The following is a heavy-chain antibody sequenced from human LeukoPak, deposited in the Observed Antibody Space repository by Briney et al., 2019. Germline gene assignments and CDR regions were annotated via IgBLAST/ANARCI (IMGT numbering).Heavy chain of an antibody. CDR3: ARVAAGTGSYDY. D-gene: IGHD3-10*01. J-gene: IGHJ4*02. CDR2: INTDGTTI. V-gene: IGHV3-74*01. Sequence: GGSLRLSCAASGFTLSSYWMHRVRQAPGKGLVWVARINTDGTTINYADSVKGRFTISRDKAQNTLYLQMNSLRVEDTAVYYCARVAAGTGSYDYWGQGTLVTVSS. CDR1: GFTLSSYW.